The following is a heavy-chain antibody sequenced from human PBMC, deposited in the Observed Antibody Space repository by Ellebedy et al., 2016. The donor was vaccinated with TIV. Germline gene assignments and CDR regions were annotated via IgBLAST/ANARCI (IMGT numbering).Heavy chain of an antibody. Sequence: ASVKVSCKASGYTFSSYGISWVRQAPGQGLEWMGWISAYNGHTNYAQRLQGRVTMTTDTSTSTAYMELRSLRSDDTAVYYCARDRQHQLMGFSFDNWGQGTLVTVSS. CDR2: ISAYNGHT. CDR1: GYTFSSYG. J-gene: IGHJ4*02. D-gene: IGHD6-13*01. V-gene: IGHV1-18*01. CDR3: ARDRQHQLMGFSFDN.